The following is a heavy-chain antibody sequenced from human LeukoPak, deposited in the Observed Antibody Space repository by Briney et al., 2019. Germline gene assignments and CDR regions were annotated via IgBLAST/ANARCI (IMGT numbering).Heavy chain of an antibody. CDR2: ISYDGSNK. CDR1: GFTFSSYG. Sequence: PGGSLRLSCAASGFTFSSYGMHWVRQAPGKGLEWVAVISYDGSNKDYADSVKGRFTISRDNSKNTLYLQMNSLRAEDTAVYYRARVVVVTAVAGMDVWGKGTTVTVSS. V-gene: IGHV3-30*03. CDR3: ARVVVVTAVAGMDV. D-gene: IGHD2-21*02. J-gene: IGHJ6*04.